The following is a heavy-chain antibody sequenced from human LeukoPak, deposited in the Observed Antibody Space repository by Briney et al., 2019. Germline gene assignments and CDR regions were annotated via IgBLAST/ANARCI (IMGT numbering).Heavy chain of an antibody. J-gene: IGHJ4*02. Sequence: ASVKVSCKASGGTFSSYAISWVRQAPGQGLEWMGGIIPIFGTAKYAQKFQGRVTITADESKSTAYMELSSLRSEDTAVYYCASSRSGSYYKYYFDYWGQGILVTVSS. CDR3: ASSRSGSYYKYYFDY. CDR2: IIPIFGTA. V-gene: IGHV1-69*13. CDR1: GGTFSSYA. D-gene: IGHD3-10*01.